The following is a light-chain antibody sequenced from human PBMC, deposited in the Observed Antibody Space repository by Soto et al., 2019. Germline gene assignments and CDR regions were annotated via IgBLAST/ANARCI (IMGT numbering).Light chain of an antibody. CDR3: ATWDDSLSGVV. Sequence: SYELTQPPSVSVAPGQTARITCGGNNIGSKSVHWYQQKPGQAPVVVVYDESHRPSGIPERFSGSKSGSSASLAISGLRSEDEADYTCATWDDSLSGVVFGGGTKLTVL. CDR1: NIGSKS. V-gene: IGLV3-21*02. CDR2: DES. J-gene: IGLJ2*01.